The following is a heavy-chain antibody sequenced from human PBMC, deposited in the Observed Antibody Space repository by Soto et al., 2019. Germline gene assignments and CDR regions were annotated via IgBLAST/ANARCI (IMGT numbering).Heavy chain of an antibody. CDR2: ISGSGGST. J-gene: IGHJ4*02. V-gene: IGHV3-23*01. Sequence: PGGSLRLSCAASGFTFSSYAMSWVRQAPGKGLEWVSAISGSGGSTYYADSVKGRFTISRDNSKNTLYLQMNSLRAEDTAVYYCAILGYCISTSCSTFDYWGQGTLVTVSS. CDR1: GFTFSSYA. CDR3: AILGYCISTSCSTFDY. D-gene: IGHD2-2*01.